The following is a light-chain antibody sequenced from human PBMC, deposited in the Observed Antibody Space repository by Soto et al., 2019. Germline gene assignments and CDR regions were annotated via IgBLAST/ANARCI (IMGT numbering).Light chain of an antibody. CDR2: DVS. J-gene: IGLJ1*01. Sequence: QSALTQPASVSGSPGHSITISCTGTSSDVGAYNYVSWYQQHPGKVPKLMIYDVSDRPSGVSNRFSGSKSGNTASLTISGLQAEDEADYYCSSFTRSNSYVFGTGTKLTV. V-gene: IGLV2-14*03. CDR3: SSFTRSNSYV. CDR1: SSDVGAYNY.